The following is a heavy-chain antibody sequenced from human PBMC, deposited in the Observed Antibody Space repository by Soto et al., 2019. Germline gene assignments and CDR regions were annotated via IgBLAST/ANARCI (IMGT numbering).Heavy chain of an antibody. CDR3: AKDRGCSGGSCSDMGWFDP. V-gene: IGHV3-9*01. Sequence: EVQLVESGGGLVQPGRSLRLSCAASGFTFDDYAMHWVRQAPGKGLEWVSGISWNSGSIGYADSVKGRFTISRDNAKNSLYLEMNSLRAEDTPLYDCAKDRGCSGGSCSDMGWFDPWGQGTLVTVSS. CDR2: ISWNSGSI. D-gene: IGHD2-15*01. CDR1: GFTFDDYA. J-gene: IGHJ5*02.